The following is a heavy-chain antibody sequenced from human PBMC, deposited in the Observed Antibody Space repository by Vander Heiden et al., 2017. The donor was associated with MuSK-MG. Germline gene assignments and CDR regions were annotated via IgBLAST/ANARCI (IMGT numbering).Heavy chain of an antibody. D-gene: IGHD3-16*02. V-gene: IGHV4-34*02. CDR1: GGSFSGYY. J-gene: IGHJ4*02. CDR2: INHSGST. Sequence: QVPLQQWGAGLLKPSETLSLTCAVYGGSFSGYYWSGIRQHPGKGLEWIGEINHSGSTNYNPSLKSRVTISVHTSKNQFSLKLSSVTAADTAVYYCARRTYYDYVWGSYRFLGYFDYWGQGTLVTVSS. CDR3: ARRTYYDYVWGSYRFLGYFDY.